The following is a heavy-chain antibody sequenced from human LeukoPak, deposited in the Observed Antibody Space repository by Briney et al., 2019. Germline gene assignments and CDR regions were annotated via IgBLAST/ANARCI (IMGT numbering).Heavy chain of an antibody. CDR1: GGSLSSSSYY. CDR3: ARVNSGSYLFDY. D-gene: IGHD1-26*01. Sequence: PSETLSLTCTVSGGSLSSSSYYWGWIRQPPGTGLEWIGSIYYSGSTYYNPSLKSRVTISVDTSKNQFSLKLSSVTAADTAVYYCARVNSGSYLFDYWGQGTLVTVSS. CDR2: IYYSGST. V-gene: IGHV4-39*01. J-gene: IGHJ4*02.